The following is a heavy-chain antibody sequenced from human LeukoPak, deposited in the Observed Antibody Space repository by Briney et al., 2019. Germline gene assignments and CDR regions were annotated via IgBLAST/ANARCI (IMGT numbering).Heavy chain of an antibody. CDR3: ARGNSGSSYVEYYYGMDV. V-gene: IGHV3-74*01. CDR1: GFTFSSYW. J-gene: IGHJ6*02. D-gene: IGHD1-26*01. CDR2: MNSDGSST. Sequence: PGGSLRLSCAASGFTFSSYWMHWVRQAPGKGPVWVSSMNSDGSSTTYADSVKGRFTISRDNAKITLYLQMNSLRAEDTAVYYCARGNSGSSYVEYYYGMDVWGQGTTVTVSS.